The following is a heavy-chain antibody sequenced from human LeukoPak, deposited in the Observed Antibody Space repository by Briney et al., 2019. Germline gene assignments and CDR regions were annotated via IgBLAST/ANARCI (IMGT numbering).Heavy chain of an antibody. J-gene: IGHJ5*02. D-gene: IGHD2-15*01. CDR2: IYASGST. Sequence: SENLSLTCSVSGGSTSSDVYYWSWIRQPAGKGLEWIGRIYASGSTTYNSSLKSRVTISIDTAKNQFSLKLTSVTAADTAVYYCAGARRYCSGGSCYNWFDPWGQGTLVTVSS. CDR1: GGSTSSDVYY. CDR3: AGARRYCSGGSCYNWFDP. V-gene: IGHV4-61*02.